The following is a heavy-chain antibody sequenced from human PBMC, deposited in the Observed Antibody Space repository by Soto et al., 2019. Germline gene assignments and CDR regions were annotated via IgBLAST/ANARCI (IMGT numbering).Heavy chain of an antibody. CDR2: IGPDSGAT. V-gene: IGHV1-2*02. CDR1: GYTFTGYY. J-gene: IGHJ4*02. D-gene: IGHD1-26*01. Sequence: ASVKVSCKASGYTFTGYYIHWVRQAPEQGPEWMGEIGPDSGATRYAQKFQGRVTMTRDMSITTVYMELTNLSPDDTAVYYCGRGRSGQIVVFYWGQGTPVTVSS. CDR3: GRGRSGQIVVFY.